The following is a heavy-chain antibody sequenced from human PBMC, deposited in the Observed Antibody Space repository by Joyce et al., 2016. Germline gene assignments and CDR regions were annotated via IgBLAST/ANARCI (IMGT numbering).Heavy chain of an antibody. V-gene: IGHV4-34*01. CDR2: VNDRGRT. CDR3: ARARRGIILARGEMGEYLQH. Sequence: QVQLQEWGAGLLKPSETLSLTCAVYGGSLIGYYWSWIRQAPGMGLEWIGEVNDRGRTNYNPSLKSRATTSMDTSKNQFSLRLAAVTAANTAVYFCARARRGIILARGEMGEYLQHWGRGSVVIVSS. D-gene: IGHD3-10*01. J-gene: IGHJ1*01. CDR1: GGSLIGYY.